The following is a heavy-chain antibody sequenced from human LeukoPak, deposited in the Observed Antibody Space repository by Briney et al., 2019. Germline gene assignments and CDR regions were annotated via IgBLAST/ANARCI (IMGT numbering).Heavy chain of an antibody. J-gene: IGHJ5*02. CDR1: GFTFSSYA. CDR3: VREVSGWPNNWFDP. Sequence: GGSLRLSCAGSGFTFSSYAMSWGRQSPGKGLEWVSAISDSGDGTYYADSVRARFTISRDNSKNTVDLQMSSLRAEDTAVYYCVREVSGWPNNWFDPWGQGTLVTVSS. CDR2: ISDSGDGT. V-gene: IGHV3-23*01. D-gene: IGHD6-19*01.